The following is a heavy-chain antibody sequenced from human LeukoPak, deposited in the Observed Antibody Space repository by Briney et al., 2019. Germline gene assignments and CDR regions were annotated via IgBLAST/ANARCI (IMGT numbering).Heavy chain of an antibody. CDR3: ARVNDILTGYSSFDY. Sequence: ASVKVSCKPSEYTFTGYYIHWVRQAPGQGLEYMGWINADSGGTKYAQRLQGRVTMTRDTSISTAYMELSRLRSDDTAVYYCARVNDILTGYSSFDYWGQGTLVTVSS. D-gene: IGHD3-9*01. CDR2: INADSGGT. J-gene: IGHJ4*02. V-gene: IGHV1-2*02. CDR1: EYTFTGYY.